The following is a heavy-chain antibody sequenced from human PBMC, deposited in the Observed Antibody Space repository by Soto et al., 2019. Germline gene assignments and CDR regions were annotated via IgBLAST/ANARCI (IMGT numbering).Heavy chain of an antibody. V-gene: IGHV3-23*01. CDR2: ISGSGGST. Sequence: VGSLRLSCAASGFTFSSYAMSWVRQAPGKGLEWVSAISGSGGSTYYADSVEGRFTISRDNSKNTLYLQMNSLRAEDTAVYYCAKDYYDFWSGYFTYNWFDPWGQGTLVTVSS. J-gene: IGHJ5*02. D-gene: IGHD3-3*01. CDR1: GFTFSSYA. CDR3: AKDYYDFWSGYFTYNWFDP.